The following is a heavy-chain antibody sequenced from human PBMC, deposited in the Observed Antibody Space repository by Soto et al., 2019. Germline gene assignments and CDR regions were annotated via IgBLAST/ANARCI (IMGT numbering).Heavy chain of an antibody. D-gene: IGHD1-26*01. V-gene: IGHV3-7*04. Sequence: EVQLVESGGGLVQPGGSLRLSCAASGLTFSCYWMTWVRQAPGKGLEWVANIKQDGSEKYYVDSVKGRFTISRDNAKNSLYLQMNSLRAEDTAVYYCARGWGLDPWGQGTLVTVSS. CDR3: ARGWGLDP. J-gene: IGHJ5*02. CDR2: IKQDGSEK. CDR1: GLTFSCYW.